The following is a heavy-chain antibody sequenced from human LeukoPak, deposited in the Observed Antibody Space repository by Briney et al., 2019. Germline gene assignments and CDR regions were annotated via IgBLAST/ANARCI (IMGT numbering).Heavy chain of an antibody. CDR1: GFTFSSYA. CDR2: ISYDGSNK. CDR3: ARSYDSSGQGAAFDY. D-gene: IGHD3-22*01. Sequence: GGSLRLSCAASGFTFSSYAMHWVRQAPGKGLEWVAVISYDGSNKYYADSVKGRFTISRDNSKNTLYPQMNSLRAEDTAVYYCARSYDSSGQGAAFDYWGQGTLVTVSS. V-gene: IGHV3-30-3*01. J-gene: IGHJ4*02.